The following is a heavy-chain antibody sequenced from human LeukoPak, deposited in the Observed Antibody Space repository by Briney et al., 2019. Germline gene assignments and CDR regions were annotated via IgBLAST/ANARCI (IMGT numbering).Heavy chain of an antibody. CDR2: ISGRGGST. J-gene: IGHJ4*02. CDR1: RFTFSSYG. D-gene: IGHD5-24*01. V-gene: IGHV3-23*01. Sequence: PGGSLRLSCAASRFTFSSYGMSWVRQAPGKGLEWVSAISGRGGSTYYVDSVKGRFTISRDNSKNTLYLQMNSLRAEDTALYYCAKGHGYLDYWGQGTLVTVSS. CDR3: AKGHGYLDY.